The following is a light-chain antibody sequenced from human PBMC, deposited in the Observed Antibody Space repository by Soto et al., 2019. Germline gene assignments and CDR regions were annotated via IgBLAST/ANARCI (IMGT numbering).Light chain of an antibody. CDR2: KVS. Sequence: VVLTQSPLSLPVTLGQPASISCRSSQDLIHSNGNTYLSWFHQRPGQSPRRLIYKVSERDSGVPDRFSGSGSGTDFILKISRWEAGDVGLYFCMHFRGDLTFGPGTKVDIK. CDR1: QDLIHSNGNTY. CDR3: MHFRGDLT. V-gene: IGKV2-30*02. J-gene: IGKJ3*01.